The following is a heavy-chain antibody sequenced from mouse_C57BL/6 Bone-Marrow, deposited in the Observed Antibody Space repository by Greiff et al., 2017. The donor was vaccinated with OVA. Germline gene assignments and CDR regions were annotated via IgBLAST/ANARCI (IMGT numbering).Heavy chain of an antibody. J-gene: IGHJ3*01. CDR2: ILPSIGRT. CDR1: DSEVFPIAY. Sequence: QVQLQQSGSELRSPGSSVKLSCKDFDSEVFPIAYMSWVRQKPGHGFEWIGGILPSIGRTIYGEKFEDNATLDADTLSNTAYLELNSLTSEDSAIYDCARGGVTTGLAYWGQGTLVTVSA. CDR3: ARGGVTTGLAY. V-gene: IGHV15-2*01. D-gene: IGHD2-2*01.